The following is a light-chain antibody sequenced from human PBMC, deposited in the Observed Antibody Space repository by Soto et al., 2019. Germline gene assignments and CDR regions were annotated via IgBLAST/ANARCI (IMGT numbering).Light chain of an antibody. J-gene: IGKJ1*01. CDR3: QQYKNWPPRT. CDR2: GAS. V-gene: IGKV3-15*01. Sequence: EIVMTQSPATLSVSPGERATLSCRASQSVSSNLAWYQQKPGQAPRLLIYGASTRATGIPDRFSGSGSGTEFTLTISSLQSEDFAVYYCQQYKNWPPRTFGQGTKVEIK. CDR1: QSVSSN.